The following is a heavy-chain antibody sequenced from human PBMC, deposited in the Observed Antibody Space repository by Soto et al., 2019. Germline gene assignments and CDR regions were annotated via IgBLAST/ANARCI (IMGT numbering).Heavy chain of an antibody. CDR3: ARFFGSGFDY. CDR2: ISVSGATR. CDR1: GFTFSTDT. D-gene: IGHD6-19*01. Sequence: EVQLVESGGGLVQPGGSLRLSSVASGFTFSTDTMNWVRQAPGKGLEWVAHISVSGATRYYADSVKGRFTISRDNAKTSLYLQMDSLRNEDTAVYYCARFFGSGFDYWGQGTLVTVSS. V-gene: IGHV3-48*02. J-gene: IGHJ4*02.